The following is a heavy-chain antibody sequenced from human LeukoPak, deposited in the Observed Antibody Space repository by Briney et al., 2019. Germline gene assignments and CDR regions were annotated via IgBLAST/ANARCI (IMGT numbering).Heavy chain of an antibody. CDR1: GYTLTSYY. J-gene: IGHJ4*02. Sequence: ASVKVSCKASGYTLTSYYMHLVRQAPGQGLEWMGIINPSGGSTSYAQKFQGRVTMTRDTSTSTVYMELSSLRSEDTAVYYCARDPTGTYYFDYWGQGTLVTVSS. V-gene: IGHV1-46*01. CDR2: INPSGGST. CDR3: ARDPTGTYYFDY. D-gene: IGHD1-1*01.